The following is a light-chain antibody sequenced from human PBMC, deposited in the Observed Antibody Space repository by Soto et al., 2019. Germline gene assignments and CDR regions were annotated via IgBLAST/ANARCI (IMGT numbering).Light chain of an antibody. Sequence: EIGMTQSPPTLSVSPGETATLSCRASQSVSIYFAWYQQKPGEAPRLLIHGATTRDKGIPARFSGFGSGTEFTMTIYCLQSEDFANYSCQQYNNMPGTFGQGTKMEFK. CDR2: GAT. J-gene: IGKJ1*01. CDR1: QSVSIY. V-gene: IGKV3-15*01. CDR3: QQYNNMPGT.